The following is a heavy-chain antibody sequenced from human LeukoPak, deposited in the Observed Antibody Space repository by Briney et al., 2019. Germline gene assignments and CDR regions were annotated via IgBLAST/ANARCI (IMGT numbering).Heavy chain of an antibody. Sequence: PSETLSLTCTVSGGSISSYYWSWIRQPPGKGLEWIGYIYYSGSTNYNPSLKSRVTISVDTSKNQFSLKLNSVTAADTAVYYCARYGHWFDPWGQGTLVTVSS. V-gene: IGHV4-59*08. J-gene: IGHJ5*02. CDR2: IYYSGST. CDR1: GGSISSYY. CDR3: ARYGHWFDP. D-gene: IGHD3-10*01.